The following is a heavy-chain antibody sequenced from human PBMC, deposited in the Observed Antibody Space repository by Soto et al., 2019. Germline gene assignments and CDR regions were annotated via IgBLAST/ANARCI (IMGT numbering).Heavy chain of an antibody. V-gene: IGHV1-2*04. Sequence: ASVKVSCKASGYTFTGYYMHWVRQAPGQGLEWMGWINPNSGGTNYAQKFQGWVTMTRDTSISTAYMELSRLRSDDTAVYYCVVRGYCSSTSCYVEKGYFDYWGQGTLVTVSS. CDR1: GYTFTGYY. J-gene: IGHJ4*02. D-gene: IGHD2-2*01. CDR3: VVRGYCSSTSCYVEKGYFDY. CDR2: INPNSGGT.